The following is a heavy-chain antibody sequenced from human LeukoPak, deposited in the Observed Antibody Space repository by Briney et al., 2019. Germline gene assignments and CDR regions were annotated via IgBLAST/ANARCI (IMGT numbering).Heavy chain of an antibody. CDR3: AREDTTLDAFDI. CDR1: GSTFSSYS. V-gene: IGHV3-21*01. CDR2: ISSSSSYI. Sequence: GGSLRLSCAVSGSTFSSYSMNWVRQAPGKGLEWVSSISSSSSYIYYADSVKGRFTISRDNAKNSLYLQMNSLRAEDTAVYYCAREDTTLDAFDIWGQGTMVTVSS. D-gene: IGHD1-1*01. J-gene: IGHJ3*02.